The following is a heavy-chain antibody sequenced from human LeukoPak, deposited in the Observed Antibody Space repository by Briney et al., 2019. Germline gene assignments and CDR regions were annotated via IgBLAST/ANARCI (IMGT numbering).Heavy chain of an antibody. D-gene: IGHD6-19*01. Sequence: VGSLRLSCAASGFTFDDYAMHWVRQRPGKGLEWVSLISGDGGATYYADSVKGRFTISRDNSKNSLYLQMNGLRSEDTALYYCAKGRQWLVDYWGQGTLVTVSS. CDR2: ISGDGGAT. J-gene: IGHJ4*02. CDR1: GFTFDDYA. V-gene: IGHV3-43*02. CDR3: AKGRQWLVDY.